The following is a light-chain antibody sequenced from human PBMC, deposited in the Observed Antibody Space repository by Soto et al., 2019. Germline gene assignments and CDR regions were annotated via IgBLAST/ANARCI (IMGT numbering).Light chain of an antibody. CDR3: PEYTDWPIP. J-gene: IGKJ5*01. V-gene: IGKV3-15*01. CDR2: AAS. CDR1: QSVGSN. Sequence: SPGENATLSFRASQSVGSNLAWYQQQPGQAPRLLIYAASTRATAVPDRFSGSGSGTDFTLTITSLQADDFAVYFCPEYTDWPIPFGEGTRLAI.